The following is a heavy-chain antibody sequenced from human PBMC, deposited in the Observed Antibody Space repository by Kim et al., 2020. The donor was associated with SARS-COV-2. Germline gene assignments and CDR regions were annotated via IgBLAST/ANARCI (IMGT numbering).Heavy chain of an antibody. CDR3: ARRTYYASGSYYWYYFDY. CDR1: GYSFTSYW. Sequence: GASLKISCKGSGYSFTSYWIGWVRQMPGKGLEWMGIIYPGDSDTRYSPSFQGQVTISADKSISTAYLQWSSLKASDTAMYYCARRTYYASGSYYWYYFDYWGQGTLVTVSS. J-gene: IGHJ4*02. CDR2: IYPGDSDT. D-gene: IGHD3-10*01. V-gene: IGHV5-51*01.